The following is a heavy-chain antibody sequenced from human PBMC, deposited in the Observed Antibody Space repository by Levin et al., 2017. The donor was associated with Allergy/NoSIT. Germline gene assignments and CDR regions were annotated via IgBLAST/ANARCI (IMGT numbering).Heavy chain of an antibody. CDR3: ARDLGAAAGTGYYYYGMDV. V-gene: IGHV6-1*01. D-gene: IGHD6-13*01. CDR2: TYYRSKWYN. CDR1: GDSVSSNSAA. J-gene: IGHJ6*02. Sequence: SETLSLTCAISGDSVSSNSAAWNWIRQSPSRGLEWLGRTYYRSKWYNDYAVSVKSRITINPDTSKNQFSLQLNSVTPEDTAVYYCARDLGAAAGTGYYYYGMDVWGQGTTVTVSS.